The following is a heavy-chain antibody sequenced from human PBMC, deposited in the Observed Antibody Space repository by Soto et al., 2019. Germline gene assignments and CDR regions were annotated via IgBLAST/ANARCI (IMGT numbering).Heavy chain of an antibody. D-gene: IGHD3-10*01. CDR3: AKMSKIRGVRDYFDS. V-gene: IGHV3-9*01. CDR1: GFTFDDYA. CDR2: ITWNSRRI. Sequence: EVQLVESGGGLVQPGWSLRLSCAASGFTFDDYAIHWVRQAPGRGLEWVSGITWNSRRIDYADSVKGRFTISRDNAKNSLYLQMNSLRTEDTALYYCAKMSKIRGVRDYFDSWGQGTLVTVSS. J-gene: IGHJ4*02.